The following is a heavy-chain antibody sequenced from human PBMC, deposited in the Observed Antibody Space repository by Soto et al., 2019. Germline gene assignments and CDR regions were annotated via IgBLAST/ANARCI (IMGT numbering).Heavy chain of an antibody. CDR1: GDSISSGGYY. J-gene: IGHJ4*02. CDR3: AREYGSGSYYLFDY. V-gene: IGHV4-31*03. Sequence: QVQLQESGPGLVKPSQTLSLTCTVSGDSISSGGYYWSWIRQHPGKGLEWIGYIYYSGSTYYNPSLKSRVTIAVDTSKNQFSLKLSSVTAADTAVYYCAREYGSGSYYLFDYWGQGTLVTVSS. D-gene: IGHD3-10*01. CDR2: IYYSGST.